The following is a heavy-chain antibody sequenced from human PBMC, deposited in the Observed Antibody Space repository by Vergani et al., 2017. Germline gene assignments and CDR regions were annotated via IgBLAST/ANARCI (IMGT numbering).Heavy chain of an antibody. D-gene: IGHD1-26*01. Sequence: QVQLVQSGAEVKKPGASVKVSCKASGYTFTSYDINWVRQATGQGLEWMGGISAYNGNTNYAQKLQGRVTMTTDTYTSTAYMELSSLRSEDTAVYYCATVPARNPPSIVGVYYYYDGMDVWGQGTTVTVSS. CDR2: ISAYNGNT. CDR1: GYTFTSYD. V-gene: IGHV1-18*01. CDR3: ATVPARNPPSIVGVYYYYDGMDV. J-gene: IGHJ6*02.